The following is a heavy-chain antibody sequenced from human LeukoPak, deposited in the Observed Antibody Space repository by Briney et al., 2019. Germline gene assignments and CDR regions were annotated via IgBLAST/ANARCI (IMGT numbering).Heavy chain of an antibody. CDR1: GGSISSSSYY. D-gene: IGHD6-13*01. CDR3: ARDKGAAAGHFDY. J-gene: IGHJ4*02. Sequence: KPSETLSLTCTVSGGSISSSSYYWGWIRQPPGKGLEWIGSIYYSGSTYYNPSLKSRVTISVDTSKNQFSLKLSPVTAADTAVYYCARDKGAAAGHFDYWGQGTLVTVSS. CDR2: IYYSGST. V-gene: IGHV4-39*02.